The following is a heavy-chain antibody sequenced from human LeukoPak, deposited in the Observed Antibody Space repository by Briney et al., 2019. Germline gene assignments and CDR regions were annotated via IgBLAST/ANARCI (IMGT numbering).Heavy chain of an antibody. J-gene: IGHJ4*02. CDR1: GGSISPYY. Sequence: PSETLSLTCTVSGGSISPYYWSWIRQAPGKGLEWIAYIHYTGNTKYNPSLESRITISVDTSTNQFSLRLSSVTAADTAVYYCARTQNWGYFDYWGQGTLVTVSS. D-gene: IGHD7-27*01. CDR2: IHYTGNT. V-gene: IGHV4-59*01. CDR3: ARTQNWGYFDY.